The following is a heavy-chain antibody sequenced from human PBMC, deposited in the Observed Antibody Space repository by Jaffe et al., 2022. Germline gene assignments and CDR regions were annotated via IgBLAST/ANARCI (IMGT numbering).Heavy chain of an antibody. Sequence: EVQLVESGGGLVQPGGSLRLSCAASGFTFSSYWMSWVRQAPGKGLEWVANIKQDGSEKYYVDSVKGRFTISRDNAKNSLYLQMNSLRAEDTAVYYCARDLGYCSGGSCYSHYFDYWGQGTLVTVSS. D-gene: IGHD2-15*01. CDR3: ARDLGYCSGGSCYSHYFDY. J-gene: IGHJ4*02. CDR2: IKQDGSEK. V-gene: IGHV3-7*01. CDR1: GFTFSSYW.